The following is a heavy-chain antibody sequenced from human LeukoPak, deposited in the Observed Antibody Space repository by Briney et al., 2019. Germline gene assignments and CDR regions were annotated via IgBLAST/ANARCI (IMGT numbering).Heavy chain of an antibody. V-gene: IGHV3-48*03. D-gene: IGHD1-26*01. CDR1: GFTFIIYE. J-gene: IGHJ4*02. Sequence: GGSLRLSCAASGFTFIIYEMNWVRQAPGKGREGVSYMSSSGSTIYYADSVKGRFTISRDNAKNSLYLQMNSLRAEDTAVYYCARTDYSGSYYAPYYWGQGTLVTVSS. CDR2: MSSSGSTI. CDR3: ARTDYSGSYYAPYY.